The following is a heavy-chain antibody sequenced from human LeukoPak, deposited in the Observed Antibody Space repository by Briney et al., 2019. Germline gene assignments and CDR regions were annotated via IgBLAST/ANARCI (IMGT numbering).Heavy chain of an antibody. CDR3: ARDRKESYYYDSSGYYSPYGMDV. V-gene: IGHV7-4-1*02. CDR2: INTNTGNP. CDR1: GYTFTSYA. Sequence: GASVKVSCKASGYTFTSYAINWVRQAPGQGLEWMGWINTNTGNPTYAQGFTGRFVFSLDTSVSTAYLQISSLKAEDTAVYYCARDRKESYYYDSSGYYSPYGMDVWGQGTTVTVSS. J-gene: IGHJ6*02. D-gene: IGHD3-22*01.